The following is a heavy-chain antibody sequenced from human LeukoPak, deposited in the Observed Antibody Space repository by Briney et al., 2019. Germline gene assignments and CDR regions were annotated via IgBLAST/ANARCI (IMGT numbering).Heavy chain of an antibody. CDR3: ARVFDS. CDR2: IFYTGKT. V-gene: IGHV4-39*07. CDR1: GGSVYTSDYY. J-gene: IGHJ4*02. Sequence: PSETLSLTCTVSGGSVYTSDYYRGWVRQPPGKGPEWIGDIFYTGKTNYNPSLKGRVSISIDTSKNQFSLKLTSVTAADTAVYYCARVFDSWGQGTLVTVSS.